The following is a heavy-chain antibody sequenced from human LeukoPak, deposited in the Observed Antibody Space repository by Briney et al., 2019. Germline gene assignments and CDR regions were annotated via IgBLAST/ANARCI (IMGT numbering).Heavy chain of an antibody. CDR2: IERDGRVQ. J-gene: IGHJ6*03. Sequence: GGALRVSCTASVYSTHLWLNWVRQSTGEGLEWVANIERDGRVQQYADSVEGRFTISRADAKNSLALKLHSLTAEDTAVLCSTGGGDKVLSGEYYYYMYVCGTGTTVTVSS. D-gene: IGHD2-2*01. CDR3: TGGGDKVLSGEYYYYMYV. V-gene: IGHV3-7*01. CDR1: VYSTHLW.